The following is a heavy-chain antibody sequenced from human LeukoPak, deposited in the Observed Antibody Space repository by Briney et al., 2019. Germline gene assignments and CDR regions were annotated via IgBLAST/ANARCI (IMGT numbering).Heavy chain of an antibody. CDR3: ARVGVLMNAFDI. CDR2: IIPIFGTA. CDR1: GGTFSSYA. J-gene: IGHJ3*02. V-gene: IGHV1-69*06. D-gene: IGHD2-8*01. Sequence: GASVRVSCKASGGTFSSYAISWVRQAPGQGLEWMGGIIPIFGTANYAQKFQGRVTITADKSTSTAYMELSSLRSEDTAVYYCARVGVLMNAFDIWGQGTMVTVSS.